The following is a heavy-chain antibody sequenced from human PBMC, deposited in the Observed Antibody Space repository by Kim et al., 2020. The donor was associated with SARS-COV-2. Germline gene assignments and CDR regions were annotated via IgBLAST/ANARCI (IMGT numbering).Heavy chain of an antibody. J-gene: IGHJ5*02. Sequence: SVKVSCKASGGTFSSYAISWVRQAPGQGLEWMGRIIPILGIANYAQKFQGRVTITADKSTSTAYMELSSLRSEDTAVYYCARVGGELLTPFDPWGQGTLVTVSS. CDR1: GGTFSSYA. CDR2: IIPILGIA. V-gene: IGHV1-69*04. D-gene: IGHD3-10*01. CDR3: ARVGGELLTPFDP.